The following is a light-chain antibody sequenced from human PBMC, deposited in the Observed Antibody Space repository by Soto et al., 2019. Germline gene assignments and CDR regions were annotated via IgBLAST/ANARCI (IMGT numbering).Light chain of an antibody. CDR3: SSYTARSTLV. CDR2: EVS. J-gene: IGLJ3*02. Sequence: QSALTQPASVSGSPGQSITISCTGTSSDVGGYKYVSWYQQNPGKAPKLMIYEVSNRPSGVSNRFSGSKSGNTASLTISGLQAEDEADYYCSSYTARSTLVFGGGTKLTVL. CDR1: SSDVGGYKY. V-gene: IGLV2-14*01.